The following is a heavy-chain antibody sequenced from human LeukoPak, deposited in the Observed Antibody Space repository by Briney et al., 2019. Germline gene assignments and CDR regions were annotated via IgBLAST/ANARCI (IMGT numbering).Heavy chain of an antibody. V-gene: IGHV1-18*01. Sequence: ASVQAPCQAPGYTLTSYRLSWVRHAPGKGLESLGWISAYNGNTNYAQKLQGRVTMTTDTSTSTAYMELRSLRSDDTAVYYCARITMVRGVLDYWGQGTLVTVSS. CDR1: GYTLTSYR. D-gene: IGHD3-10*01. CDR3: ARITMVRGVLDY. J-gene: IGHJ4*02. CDR2: ISAYNGNT.